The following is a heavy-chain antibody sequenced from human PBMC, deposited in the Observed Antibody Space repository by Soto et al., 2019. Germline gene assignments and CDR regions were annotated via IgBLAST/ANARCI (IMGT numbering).Heavy chain of an antibody. CDR1: GFTFSSYA. J-gene: IGHJ4*02. CDR3: AGDVKLSGYDLASY. CDR2: ISYDGSNK. D-gene: IGHD5-12*01. V-gene: IGHV3-30-3*01. Sequence: GGSLRLSCAASGFTFSSYAMHWVRQAPGKGLEWVAVISYDGSNKYYADSVNGRFTISRDNSKNTLYLQMNSLRAEDTAVYYCAGDVKLSGYDLASYWGQGTLVTVSS.